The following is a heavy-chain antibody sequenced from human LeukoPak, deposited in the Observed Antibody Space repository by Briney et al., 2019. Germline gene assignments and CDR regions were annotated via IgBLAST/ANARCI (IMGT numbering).Heavy chain of an antibody. V-gene: IGHV4-39*01. Sequence: KPSETLSLTCTVSGGSISSSSYYWGWIRQPPGKGLEWIGSIYYSGSTYYNPSLKSRVTISVDTSKNQFSLKLSSVTAADTAVYYCARRPLNGSGSYPYYFDYWGQGTLVTVSS. CDR1: GGSISSSSYY. J-gene: IGHJ4*02. D-gene: IGHD3-10*01. CDR2: IYYSGST. CDR3: ARRPLNGSGSYPYYFDY.